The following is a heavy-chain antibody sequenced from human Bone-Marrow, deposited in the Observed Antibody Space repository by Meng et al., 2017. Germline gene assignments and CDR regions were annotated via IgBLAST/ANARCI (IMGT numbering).Heavy chain of an antibody. V-gene: IGHV4-38-2*02. CDR3: ARDRSWGVAATRGYYYGMDV. Sequence: SETLSLTCTVSGYSISSGYYWGWIRQHPGKGLEWIGSIYHSGSTYYNPSLKSRVTISVDTSKNQFSLKLSSVTAADTAVYYCARDRSWGVAATRGYYYGMDVWGQGTTVTVSS. CDR1: GYSISSGYY. D-gene: IGHD2-15*01. J-gene: IGHJ6*02. CDR2: IYHSGST.